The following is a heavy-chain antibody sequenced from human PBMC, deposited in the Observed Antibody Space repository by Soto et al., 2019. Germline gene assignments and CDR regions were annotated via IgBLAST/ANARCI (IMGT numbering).Heavy chain of an antibody. CDR2: IYYSGST. D-gene: IGHD2-2*01. J-gene: IGHJ4*02. V-gene: IGHV4-30-4*08. CDR3: ARARLVGYYFDS. CDR1: GGSITSDNYS. Sequence: QVQLQESGPGLVKPSQTLSLTCTVSGGSITSDNYSWTWIRQPPGKGLEWIGYIYYSGSTYYNPSLKSRVTISVDKAKTQLSLRLSSVTAADTAVYYCARARLVGYYFDSWGQGTLGTVSS.